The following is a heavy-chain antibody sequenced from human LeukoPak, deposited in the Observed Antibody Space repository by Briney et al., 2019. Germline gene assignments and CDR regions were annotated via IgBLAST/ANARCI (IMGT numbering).Heavy chain of an antibody. CDR2: ISWNSGSI. D-gene: IGHD2/OR15-2a*01. J-gene: IGHJ6*02. CDR1: GFTFDDYA. CDR3: GTWAFYHSLDV. V-gene: IGHV3-9*01. Sequence: GRSLRLSCAASGFTFDDYAMHWVRQAPGKGLEWVSGISWNSGSIGYADSVKGRFTISRDNAKNSLYLQMSSLTTDDTALYYCGTWAFYHSLDVWGQGTTVTVSS.